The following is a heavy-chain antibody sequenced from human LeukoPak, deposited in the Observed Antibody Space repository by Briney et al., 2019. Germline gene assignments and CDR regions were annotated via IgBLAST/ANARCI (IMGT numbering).Heavy chain of an antibody. CDR1: GFTFSNYN. CDR3: ARDGGGGLDY. Sequence: GGSRRLSCAASGFTFSNYNMNWVRQAPGKGLEWVSCISISSNYIYYPDSVKGRFTISRDNAKNSLYLQMNSLRAEDTAVYYCARDGGGGLDYWGQGTLVTVSS. V-gene: IGHV3-21*01. CDR2: ISISSNYI. D-gene: IGHD2-15*01. J-gene: IGHJ4*02.